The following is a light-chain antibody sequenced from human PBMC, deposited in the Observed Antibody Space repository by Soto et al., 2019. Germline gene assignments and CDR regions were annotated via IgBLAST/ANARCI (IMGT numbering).Light chain of an antibody. CDR2: GAS. CDR3: QQYGSSLPWT. J-gene: IGKJ1*01. CDR1: QSVSSNY. V-gene: IGKV3-20*01. Sequence: EIVLTQSPGTLSLSPGERATLSCRASQSVSSNYLAWYQQKLGQAPRLLIYGASSRATGIPDRFSGSGSGTDFTLTISRLDPEDFAVYYCQQYGSSLPWTFGQGTKVECK.